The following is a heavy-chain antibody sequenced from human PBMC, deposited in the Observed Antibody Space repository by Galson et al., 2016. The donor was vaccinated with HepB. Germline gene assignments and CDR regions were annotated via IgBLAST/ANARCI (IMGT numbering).Heavy chain of an antibody. J-gene: IGHJ4*02. Sequence: SVKVSCKASGGTFSSYAISWVRQAPGQGLEWMGGIIPIFGTANYAQKFQGRVTITADESTGTAYMELSSLRSEDTAVYYCAVTFLGVVISRFDYWGQGTLVTVSS. D-gene: IGHD3-3*01. V-gene: IGHV1-69*13. CDR2: IIPIFGTA. CDR1: GGTFSSYA. CDR3: AVTFLGVVISRFDY.